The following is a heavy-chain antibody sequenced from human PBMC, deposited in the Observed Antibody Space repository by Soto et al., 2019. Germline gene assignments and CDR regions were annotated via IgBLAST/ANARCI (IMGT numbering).Heavy chain of an antibody. CDR3: ARSVNGYFDY. CDR1: GFTFRDYT. V-gene: IGHV3-23*03. CDR2: ILSDYNT. Sequence: EVQLLEYGGGLVQPGGSLTLSCAASGFTFRDYTMSWVRQAPGKVLECISVILSDYNTYYVDSVRGRFTISRDTSKNTLYLEMNSLRAEDTAVYYCARSVNGYFDYWGQGALVTVSS. J-gene: IGHJ4*02. D-gene: IGHD1-26*01.